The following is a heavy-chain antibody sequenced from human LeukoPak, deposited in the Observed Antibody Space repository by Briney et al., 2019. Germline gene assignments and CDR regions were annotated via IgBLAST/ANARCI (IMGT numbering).Heavy chain of an antibody. V-gene: IGHV3-23*01. J-gene: IGHJ4*02. Sequence: PGGSLRLSWATSGFTFSSYAMSWFRQAPGKGLEWVSSISGSGGSTYHADSVKGRFTISRDNSKNTLYLQMNSLRAEDTAVYYCEGSTSWYYFDYWGQGTLVTVSS. CDR1: GFTFSSYA. D-gene: IGHD2-2*01. CDR3: EGSTSWYYFDY. CDR2: ISGSGGST.